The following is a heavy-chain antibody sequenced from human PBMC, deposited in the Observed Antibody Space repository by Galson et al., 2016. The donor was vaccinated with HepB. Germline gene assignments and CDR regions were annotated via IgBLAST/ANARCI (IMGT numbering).Heavy chain of an antibody. J-gene: IGHJ3*02. V-gene: IGHV1-24*01. D-gene: IGHD1-1*01. CDR1: GYSLSELS. Sequence: SVKVSCKVSGYSLSELSMHWVRQAPGKGPEWMGVIDPEDGGAIYAQKFQDRVTLTEDTSTDTAYMELNSLRAEDTAMYYCARDVRTGIYRNGFDIWGQGTMVTVSS. CDR2: IDPEDGGA. CDR3: ARDVRTGIYRNGFDI.